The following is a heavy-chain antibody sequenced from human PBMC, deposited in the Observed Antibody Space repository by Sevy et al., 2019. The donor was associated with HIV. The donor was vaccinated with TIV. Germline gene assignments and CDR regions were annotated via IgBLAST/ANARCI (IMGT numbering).Heavy chain of an antibody. CDR1: GFAFHEYS. CDR3: AREGCSRPQDY. V-gene: IGHV3-23*01. J-gene: IGHJ4*02. Sequence: GGSLRLSCAASGFAFHEYSMSWIRQAPGKGLEWVATLSFGCGKINYADSVKGRFNITRDNSKNSFYLQMDNLRVEDTALYYCAREGCSRPQDYWGQGTRVTVSS. D-gene: IGHD2-8*01. CDR2: LSFGCGKI.